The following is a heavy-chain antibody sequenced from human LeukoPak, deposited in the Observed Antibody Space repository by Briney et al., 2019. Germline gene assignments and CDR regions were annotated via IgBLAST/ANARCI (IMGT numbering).Heavy chain of an antibody. Sequence: PSETLSLTCTVSGGSVSSSGYSWNWIRQPPGKKLEWIGYTYYSGSTNYNPSLKSRVTLSVDTSKNQFSLKLTSVTAADTAVYYCALRRLTSSQIIEDNWFGPWGQGTLVTVSS. CDR1: GGSVSSSGYS. CDR3: ALRRLTSSQIIEDNWFGP. J-gene: IGHJ5*02. D-gene: IGHD2/OR15-2a*01. V-gene: IGHV4-61*08. CDR2: TYYSGST.